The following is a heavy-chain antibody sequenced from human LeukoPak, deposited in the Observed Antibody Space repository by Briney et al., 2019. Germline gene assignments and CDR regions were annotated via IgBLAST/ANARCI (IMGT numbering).Heavy chain of an antibody. D-gene: IGHD4-23*01. CDR1: GYTFTAYY. CDR3: ACWGGGNQGH. V-gene: IGHV1-2*06. CDR2: INPNSGGT. J-gene: IGHJ4*02. Sequence: ASVKVSCKASGYTFTAYYMHWVRQAPGQGLEWMGRINPNSGGTIYAQNLQGRVTVTRDTSISTAYMELSRLRSDDTAVYYCACWGGGNQGHWGQGTLVTVSS.